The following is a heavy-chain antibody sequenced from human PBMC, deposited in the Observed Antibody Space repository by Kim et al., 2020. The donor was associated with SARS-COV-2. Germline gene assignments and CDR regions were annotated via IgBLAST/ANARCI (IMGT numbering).Heavy chain of an antibody. J-gene: IGHJ6*02. CDR1: GYTFTGYY. Sequence: ASVKVSCKASGYTFTGYYMHWVRQAPGQGLEWMGWINPNSGGTNYAQKFQGRVTMTRDTSISTAYMELSRQRSDDTAVYYCARDLYSSGWYGWDYYYYGMDVWGQGTTVTVSS. CDR3: ARDLYSSGWYGWDYYYYGMDV. D-gene: IGHD6-19*01. V-gene: IGHV1-2*02. CDR2: INPNSGGT.